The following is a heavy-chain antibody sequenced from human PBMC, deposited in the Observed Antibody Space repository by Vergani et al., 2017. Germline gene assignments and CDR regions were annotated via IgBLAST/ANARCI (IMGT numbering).Heavy chain of an antibody. J-gene: IGHJ4*02. V-gene: IGHV3-23*01. CDR3: AKDPSYCTNGVCWHFDY. Sequence: EVQLLESGGGLVQPGGSLRLSCAASGFTFSSYAMSWVRQAPGKGLEWVSAISGSGGSTYYADSVKGRFTISRDNAKNSLYLQMNSLRAEDTALYYCAKDPSYCTNGVCWHFDYWGQGTLVTVSS. CDR2: ISGSGGST. D-gene: IGHD2-8*01. CDR1: GFTFSSYA.